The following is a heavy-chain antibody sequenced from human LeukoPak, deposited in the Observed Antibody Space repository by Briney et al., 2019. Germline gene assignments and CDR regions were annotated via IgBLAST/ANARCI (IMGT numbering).Heavy chain of an antibody. CDR1: GGSFSGYY. J-gene: IGHJ4*02. CDR3: ARGDSDSSGYYFFDY. V-gene: IGHV4-34*01. Sequence: SETLSLTCAVYGGSFSGYYWSWIRQPPGKGLEWIGEINHSGSTNYNPSLKSRVTISVDTSKNQFSLKLSSVTAADTAVYYCARGDSDSSGYYFFDYWGQGTLVTVSS. CDR2: INHSGST. D-gene: IGHD3-22*01.